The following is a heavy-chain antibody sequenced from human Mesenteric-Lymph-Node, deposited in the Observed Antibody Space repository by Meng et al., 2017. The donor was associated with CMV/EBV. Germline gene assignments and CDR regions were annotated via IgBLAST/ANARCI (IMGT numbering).Heavy chain of an antibody. D-gene: IGHD6-6*01. CDR1: GGTFSSYT. CDR3: ARPSIAGLDYYYYSMDV. Sequence: SSVKVSCKASGGTFSSYTISWVRQAPGQGLEWMGRIIPILGIANDAQKFQGRVGITADKSTSTAYMELSSLRSEDQAVYYCARPSIAGLDYYYYSMDVWGQGTTVTVSS. V-gene: IGHV1-69*02. CDR2: IIPILGIA. J-gene: IGHJ6*02.